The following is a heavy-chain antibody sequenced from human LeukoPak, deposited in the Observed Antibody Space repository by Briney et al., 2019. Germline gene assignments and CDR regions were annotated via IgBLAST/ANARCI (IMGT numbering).Heavy chain of an antibody. CDR1: GGSFSGYF. V-gene: IGHV4-38-2*01. CDR2: IYQSETA. J-gene: IGHJ4*02. D-gene: IGHD4/OR15-4a*01. Sequence: SETLSLTCAVYGGSFSGYFWGWMRQPPGKGLEWIGSIYQSETAHYNPSLKSRVTISVDTSKNQFSLKLRSVMAADTAVYYCARRAGAYSHPYDYWGQGTLVTVSS. CDR3: ARRAGAYSHPYDY.